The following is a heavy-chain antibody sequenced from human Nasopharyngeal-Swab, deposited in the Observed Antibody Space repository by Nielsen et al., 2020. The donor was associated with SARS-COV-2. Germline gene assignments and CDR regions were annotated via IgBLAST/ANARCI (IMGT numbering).Heavy chain of an antibody. D-gene: IGHD6-13*01. V-gene: IGHV3-23*01. CDR2: ISGSDGST. J-gene: IGHJ2*01. CDR3: AKDLSSSSLWYLDL. Sequence: GESLKISCEASGFTFRSYAMSWVRQAPGKGLEWVSGISGSDGSTFYAESVKGRFTISRDNSKSTLYLQMNSLRAEDTALYYCAKDLSSSSLWYLDLWCRGTLVTISS. CDR1: GFTFRSYA.